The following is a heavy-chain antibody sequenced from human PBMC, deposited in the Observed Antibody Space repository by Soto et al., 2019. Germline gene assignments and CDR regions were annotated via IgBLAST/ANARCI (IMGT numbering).Heavy chain of an antibody. J-gene: IGHJ5*02. CDR1: RYTFPTYA. CDR3: ARVGNSSGYCSVNCFDA. V-gene: IGHV1-3*01. D-gene: IGHD3-22*01. Sequence: VTVSRMGSRYTFPTYAMHWLRPARAQRLEWMGWINAGNGNTKYSKKFQGRVTITRDTSASKAYMELSSLRSEDTAVYYCARVGNSSGYCSVNCFDAWGQGTLVTVSS. CDR2: INAGNGNT.